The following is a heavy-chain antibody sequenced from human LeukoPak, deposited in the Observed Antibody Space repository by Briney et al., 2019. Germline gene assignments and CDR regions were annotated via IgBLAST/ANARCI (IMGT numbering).Heavy chain of an antibody. Sequence: ASVKVSCKASGYTFTSYYVHWVRQAPGQGLEWMGIINPSGGSTSYAQKFQGRVTMTRDMSTSTVYMELSSLRSEDTAVYYCARDGTGSSSSARPYFDYWGQGTLVTVSS. J-gene: IGHJ4*02. CDR2: INPSGGST. V-gene: IGHV1-46*01. CDR1: GYTFTSYY. D-gene: IGHD6-6*01. CDR3: ARDGTGSSSSARPYFDY.